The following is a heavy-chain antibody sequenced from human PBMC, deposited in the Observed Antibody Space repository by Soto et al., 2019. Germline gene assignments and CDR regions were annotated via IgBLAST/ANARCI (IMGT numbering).Heavy chain of an antibody. Sequence: SETLSLTCAVYGGSFSGYYWIWIRQPPGKGLEWIGEINHSGSTNYNPSLKSRVTISVDTSKNQFSLKLSSVTAADTAVYYCARDPFLGTGRPIHGWQDYWCQGTLVSVFS. D-gene: IGHD7-27*01. V-gene: IGHV4-34*01. CDR1: GGSFSGYY. CDR2: INHSGST. CDR3: ARDPFLGTGRPIHGWQDY. J-gene: IGHJ4*02.